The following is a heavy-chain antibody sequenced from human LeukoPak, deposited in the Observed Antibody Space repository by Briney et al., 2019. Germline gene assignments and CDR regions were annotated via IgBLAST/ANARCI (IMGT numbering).Heavy chain of an antibody. V-gene: IGHV3-53*01. D-gene: IGHD3-3*01. CDR2: IYSGGST. CDR3: ARDGVDRYYYYGMDV. J-gene: IGHJ6*02. Sequence: GGSLRLSCAASGFTVSSNYMSWVRQAPGKGLEWVSVIYSGGSTYYADSVKGRFTISRDNSKNTLYLQMNSLRAEDTAVYYCARDGVDRYYYYGMDVWGQGTTVTVSS. CDR1: GFTVSSNY.